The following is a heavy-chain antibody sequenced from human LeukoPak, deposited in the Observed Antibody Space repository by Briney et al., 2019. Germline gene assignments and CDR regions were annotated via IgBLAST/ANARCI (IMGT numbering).Heavy chain of an antibody. CDR1: GGSISSYY. V-gene: IGHV4-59*01. CDR3: ARGINRYCSGGSCQGGFDY. D-gene: IGHD2-15*01. J-gene: IGHJ4*02. Sequence: SETLSLTCTVPGGSISSYYWSWIRQPPGKGLEWIGYIYYSGSTNYNPSLKSRVTISVDTSKNQFSLKLSSVTAADTAVYYCARGINRYCSGGSCQGGFDYWGQGTLVTVSS. CDR2: IYYSGST.